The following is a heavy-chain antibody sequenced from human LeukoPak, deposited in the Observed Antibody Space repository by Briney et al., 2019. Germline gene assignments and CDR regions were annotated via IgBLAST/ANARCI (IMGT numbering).Heavy chain of an antibody. CDR2: ISGSGGST. CDR3: AKPSDCSSTSCRAPFDY. Sequence: GGSLRLSCAASGFTFSSYAMSWVRQAPGKGLEWVSAISGSGGSTYYADSVKGRFTISRDNSKNTLYLQMNSLRAEDTAVYYCAKPSDCSSTSCRAPFDYWGQGTLVTVSS. CDR1: GFTFSSYA. J-gene: IGHJ4*02. D-gene: IGHD2-2*01. V-gene: IGHV3-23*01.